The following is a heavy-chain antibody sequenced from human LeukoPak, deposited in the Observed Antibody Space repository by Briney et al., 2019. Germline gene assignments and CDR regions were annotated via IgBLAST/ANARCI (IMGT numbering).Heavy chain of an antibody. CDR3: ARGDGYMIDYFDI. CDR2: ISYDGSNK. J-gene: IGHJ3*02. V-gene: IGHV3-30*03. Sequence: GGSLRLSCAASGFTFSSYGMHWVRQAPGKGLEWVAVISYDGSNKYYADSVKGRFTISRDNSKNTLYLQMNSLRAEDTAVYYCARGDGYMIDYFDIWGQGTMVTVSS. CDR1: GFTFSSYG. D-gene: IGHD5-24*01.